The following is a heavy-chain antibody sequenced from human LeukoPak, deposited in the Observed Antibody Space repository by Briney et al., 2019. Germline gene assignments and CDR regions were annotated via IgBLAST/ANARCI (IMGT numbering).Heavy chain of an antibody. D-gene: IGHD3-16*01. CDR3: ARRGLGGEDY. J-gene: IGHJ4*02. CDR2: IYYSGST. CDR1: GGSISSYY. V-gene: IGHV4-59*04. Sequence: PSETLSLTCTVSGGSISSYYWSWIRQPPGKGLEWIGYIYYSGSTYYNPSLKSRVTISVDTSKNQFSLKLSSVTAADTAVYYCARRGLGGEDYWGQGTLVTVSS.